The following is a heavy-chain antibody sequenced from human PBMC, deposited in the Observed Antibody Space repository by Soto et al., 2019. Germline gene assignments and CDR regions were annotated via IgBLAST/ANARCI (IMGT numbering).Heavy chain of an antibody. Sequence: GGTISRGGYSRNWLRKPPGKGLEWIGYILHGGSPYYNPSLRSRVTISVDRSRTQFSLKMSSVTAADTAVYYCSRGKVVVPTAVLSTVPAPLVQG. J-gene: IGHJ5*02. V-gene: IGHV4-30-2*01. D-gene: IGHD2-2*01. CDR3: SRGKVVVPTAVLSTVPAP. CDR2: ILHGGSP. CDR1: GGTISRGGYS.